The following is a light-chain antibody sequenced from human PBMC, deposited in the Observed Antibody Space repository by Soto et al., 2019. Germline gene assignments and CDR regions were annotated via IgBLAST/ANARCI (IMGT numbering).Light chain of an antibody. Sequence: EIVMTQSPATLSVSPGERATLSCRASQSVSSNLAWYQQKPGQAPRLLIYGASTRATAIPARFSGSGSGTEFTLTISSLQSEDFAVYYCQQYNNWRFTFGGGTKVEIK. J-gene: IGKJ4*01. CDR3: QQYNNWRFT. CDR2: GAS. V-gene: IGKV3-15*01. CDR1: QSVSSN.